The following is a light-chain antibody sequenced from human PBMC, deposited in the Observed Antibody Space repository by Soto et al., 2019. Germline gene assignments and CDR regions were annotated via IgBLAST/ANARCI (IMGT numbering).Light chain of an antibody. CDR1: QDISNY. V-gene: IGKV1-33*01. CDR2: DAS. J-gene: IGKJ4*01. CDR3: QQYENPLLT. Sequence: DIQMTQSPSSLSASVGDRVTITCQAGQDISNYLNWYQQKPGKAPKLLIYDASNLETGVPSRFSGSGSGTDFTFTISGLQPEDTATYYCQQYENPLLTFGGGTKVEIK.